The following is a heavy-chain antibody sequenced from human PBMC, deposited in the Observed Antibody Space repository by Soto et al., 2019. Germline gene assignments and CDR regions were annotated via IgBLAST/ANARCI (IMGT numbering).Heavy chain of an antibody. CDR2: ISYDGSNK. V-gene: IGHV3-30-3*01. D-gene: IGHD2-15*01. CDR3: ARAGCDGCSCYTVVGLRYGMDG. Sequence: QVHLVESGGGVVQPGRSLRLSCAASGFTFSSYAMHWVRQAPGKGLEWVAVISYDGSNKYYADSVKGRFTISRDNSKNTLYLQMNSLRAEDTAVYYCARAGCDGCSCYTVVGLRYGMDGWGQGTTVTVSS. CDR1: GFTFSSYA. J-gene: IGHJ6*02.